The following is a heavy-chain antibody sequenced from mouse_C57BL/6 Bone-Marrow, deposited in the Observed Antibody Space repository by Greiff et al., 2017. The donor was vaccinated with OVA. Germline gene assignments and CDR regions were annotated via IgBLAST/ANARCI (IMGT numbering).Heavy chain of an antibody. CDR2: IDPENGDT. Sequence: VQLQQSGAELVRPGASVKLSCTASGFNIKDDYMHWVKQRPEQGLEWIGWIDPENGDTEYASKFQGKATITADTSSNTAYLQLSSLTSEDTAVYYCTTGPPCDYWGQGTTLTVSS. CDR3: TTGPPCDY. J-gene: IGHJ2*01. CDR1: GFNIKDDY. V-gene: IGHV14-4*01.